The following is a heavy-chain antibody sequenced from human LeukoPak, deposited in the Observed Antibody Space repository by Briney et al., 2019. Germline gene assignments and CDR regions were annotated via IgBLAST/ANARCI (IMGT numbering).Heavy chain of an antibody. CDR3: AKGQRFYGEYYFDY. CDR1: GFTFSDYY. V-gene: IGHV3-23*01. J-gene: IGHJ4*02. CDR2: FRGSGVAT. Sequence: GGSLRLSCAAFGFTFSDYYMSWIRQAPGKGLKWVSGFRGSGVATFYADSVKGRFTISRDNSKNTLYLQMNSLRAEDTAVYYCAKGQRFYGEYYFDYWGQGTLVTVSS. D-gene: IGHD4-17*01.